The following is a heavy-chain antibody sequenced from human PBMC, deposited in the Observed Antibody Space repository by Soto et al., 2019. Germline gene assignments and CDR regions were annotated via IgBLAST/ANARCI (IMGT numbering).Heavy chain of an antibody. CDR1: GGSISSSNW. Sequence: QVQLQESGPGLVKPSGTLSLTCAVSGGSISSSNWWSWVRQPPGKGLEWIGEIYHSGSTNYNPSLTSRVTISVAKSKNQFSLKLSSVTAADTAVYYFARVTAVAGPNFDYWGQGTLVPVSS. CDR2: IYHSGST. V-gene: IGHV4-4*02. J-gene: IGHJ4*02. D-gene: IGHD6-19*01. CDR3: ARVTAVAGPNFDY.